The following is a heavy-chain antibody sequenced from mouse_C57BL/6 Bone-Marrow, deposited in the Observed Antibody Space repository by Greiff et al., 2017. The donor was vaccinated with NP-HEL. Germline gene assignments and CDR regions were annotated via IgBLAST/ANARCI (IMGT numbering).Heavy chain of an antibody. Sequence: EVQLQESGPELVKPGASVKISCKASGYSFTDYNMNWVKQSNGKSLEWIGVINPNYGTTSYNQKFKGKATLTVDPSSSTAYMQLNSLTSEDSAVYYCARGHYYGSSYRFAYWGQGTLVTVSA. D-gene: IGHD1-1*01. J-gene: IGHJ3*01. CDR2: INPNYGTT. CDR1: GYSFTDYN. V-gene: IGHV1-39*01. CDR3: ARGHYYGSSYRFAY.